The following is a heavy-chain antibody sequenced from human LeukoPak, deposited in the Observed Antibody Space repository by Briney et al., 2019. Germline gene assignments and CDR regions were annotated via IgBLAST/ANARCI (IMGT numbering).Heavy chain of an antibody. D-gene: IGHD5-24*01. V-gene: IGHV4-39*07. CDR3: ARWDGPTPGSFGY. CDR2: IYYSGST. CDR1: GGSISSSSYY. J-gene: IGHJ4*02. Sequence: PSETLSLTCTVSGGSISSSSYYWGWIRQPPGKGLEWIGSIYYSGSTYYNPSLKSRVTISVDTSKNQFSLKLSSVTAADTAVYYCARWDGPTPGSFGYWGQGTLVTVSS.